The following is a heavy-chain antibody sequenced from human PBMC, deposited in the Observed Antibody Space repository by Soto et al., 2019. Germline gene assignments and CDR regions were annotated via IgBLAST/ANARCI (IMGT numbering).Heavy chain of an antibody. CDR3: ARDRGGGAAWAFDI. V-gene: IGHV3-30-3*01. Sequence: QVQLVESGGGVVQPGRSLRLSCAASGFTFSSYAMHWVRQAPGKGLEWVAVISYDGSNKYYADSVKGRFTISRDNSKNTLYVQRNSLKAEDTAVFYCARDRGGGAAWAFDIWGQGTMVTVSS. J-gene: IGHJ3*02. D-gene: IGHD3-16*01. CDR1: GFTFSSYA. CDR2: ISYDGSNK.